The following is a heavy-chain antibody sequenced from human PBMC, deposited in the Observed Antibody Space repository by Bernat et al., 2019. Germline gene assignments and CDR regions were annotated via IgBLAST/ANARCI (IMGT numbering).Heavy chain of an antibody. V-gene: IGHV3-74*02. J-gene: IGHJ6*02. CDR1: GFTFSGYL. CDR3: ARAYSYYYYGMDV. Sequence: VQLVESGGGVVQPGRSLRLSCAASGFTFSGYLMHWVRQAPGKGLVWVSRINSDGSSTSYADSVKGRFTISRDNAKNTLYLQMNSLRAEDTAVYYCARAYSYYYYGMDVWGQGTTVTVSS. CDR2: INSDGSST.